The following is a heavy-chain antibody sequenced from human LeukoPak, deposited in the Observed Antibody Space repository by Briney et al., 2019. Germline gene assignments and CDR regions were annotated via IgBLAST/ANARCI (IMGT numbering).Heavy chain of an antibody. D-gene: IGHD3-22*01. CDR2: ISSSSSYI. V-gene: IGHV3-21*01. J-gene: IGHJ4*02. CDR1: GFPFSEYS. Sequence: GGSLRLSCAASGFPFSEYSMNWVRQAPGRGLEWVSSISSSSSYIYYADSVKGRFTISRDNAKNSLYLQMNSLRAEDTAVYYCARDVSGYYDSSGYYQNRYYFDYWGQGTLVTVSS. CDR3: ARDVSGYYDSSGYYQNRYYFDY.